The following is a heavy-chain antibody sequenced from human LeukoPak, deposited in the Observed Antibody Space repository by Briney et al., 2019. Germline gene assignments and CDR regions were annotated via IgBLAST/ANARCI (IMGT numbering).Heavy chain of an antibody. CDR1: GFTFRSYG. D-gene: IGHD2-2*01. V-gene: IGHV3-33*06. CDR3: AKGSSTSDRHDLDY. J-gene: IGHJ4*02. Sequence: GRSLRLSCAASGFTFRSYGMHWVRQAPGKGLEWVALIWFDGSDKYYADSVKGRFTISRDNSKNTLYLQMNSLRAEDTAVYYCAKGSSTSDRHDLDYWGQGTLVTVSS. CDR2: IWFDGSDK.